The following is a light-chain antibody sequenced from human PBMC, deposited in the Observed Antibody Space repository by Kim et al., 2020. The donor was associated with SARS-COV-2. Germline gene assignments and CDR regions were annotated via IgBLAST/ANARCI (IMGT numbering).Light chain of an antibody. V-gene: IGLV2-14*01. CDR1: SSDVGGYNY. CDR3: SSYTSSSTWV. CDR2: DVS. J-gene: IGLJ3*02. Sequence: QSALTQPASVSGSPGQSITITCTGTSSDVGGYNYVSWYQQYPGKAPKLMIYDVSKWPSGVSNRFSGSKSGNTASLTISGLQAEDEADYYCSSYTSSSTWVFGGGTQLTVL.